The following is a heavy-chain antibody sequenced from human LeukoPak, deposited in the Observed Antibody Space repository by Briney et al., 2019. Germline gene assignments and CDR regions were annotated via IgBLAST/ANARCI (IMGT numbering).Heavy chain of an antibody. CDR1: GFTFSNYG. J-gene: IGHJ4*02. D-gene: IGHD6-19*01. V-gene: IGHV3-48*01. CDR3: ARQDSSLPYYFDY. CDR2: ISSSITII. Sequence: GGSLRLSCAASGFTFSNYGMNWVRQAPGKGLEWVSYISSSITIIYYADSVKGRFTISRDNAKNSLYLQMNNLRADDTAVYYCARQDSSLPYYFDYWGQGTLVTVSS.